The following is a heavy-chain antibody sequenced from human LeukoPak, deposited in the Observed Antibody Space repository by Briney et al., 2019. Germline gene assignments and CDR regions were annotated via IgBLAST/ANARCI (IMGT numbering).Heavy chain of an antibody. D-gene: IGHD6-13*01. CDR3: TTDNPYSSSWSLDFDY. J-gene: IGHJ4*02. V-gene: IGHV3-15*01. CDR2: IKSKTDGGTT. CDR1: GFTFSNAW. Sequence: PGGSLRLSCAASGFTFSNAWMSWVRQAPGKGLEWVGRIKSKTDGGTTDYAAPVKGRFTISRDDSKNTLYLQMNSLKTEDTAVYYCTTDNPYSSSWSLDFDYWGQGTLVTVSS.